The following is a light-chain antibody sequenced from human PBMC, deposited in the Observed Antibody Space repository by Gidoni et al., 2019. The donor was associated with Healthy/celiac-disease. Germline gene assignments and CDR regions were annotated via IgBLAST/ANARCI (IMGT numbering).Light chain of an antibody. CDR1: QSISSY. Sequence: DIQLNQSPSSLSASVGDRVTITCRASQSISSYLNWYQQKPGNAPKLLIYAASSLQSGVPSRFSGSGSGTDFTLTISSLQPEDCATYYCQQSYSTLWTFGQGTKVKIK. J-gene: IGKJ1*01. CDR2: AAS. V-gene: IGKV1-39*01. CDR3: QQSYSTLWT.